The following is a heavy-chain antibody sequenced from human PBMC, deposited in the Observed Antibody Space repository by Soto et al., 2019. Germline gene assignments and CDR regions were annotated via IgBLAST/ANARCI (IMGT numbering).Heavy chain of an antibody. CDR2: IFHSGSS. J-gene: IGHJ4*02. D-gene: IGHD3-9*01. Sequence: QVQLHESGPGLVKPSRTLSLTCAVSGDSISINHWWSWVRQPPGKGLEWIGEIFHSGSSNYNPSLESRVTISVDNSKNQFSLKLTSVTAADTAMYYCARVRYFDGAYYFDYWGQGTLVTVSS. CDR1: GDSISINHW. V-gene: IGHV4-4*02. CDR3: ARVRYFDGAYYFDY.